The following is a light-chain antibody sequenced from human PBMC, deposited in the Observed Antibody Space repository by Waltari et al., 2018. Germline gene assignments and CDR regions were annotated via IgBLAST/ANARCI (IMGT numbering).Light chain of an antibody. CDR1: SDMRKS. CDR2: EAS. V-gene: IGKV1-33*01. CDR3: QQHHYLLS. J-gene: IGKJ3*01. Sequence: DIKMTQSPSSLSASAGDRVTITCQANSDMRKSLNWYQQKPVKAPKLLIYEASSLATGVSTRFSGSGSGTHFTFTISSLQPEDIGTYYCQQHHYLLSFGPGTKVDI.